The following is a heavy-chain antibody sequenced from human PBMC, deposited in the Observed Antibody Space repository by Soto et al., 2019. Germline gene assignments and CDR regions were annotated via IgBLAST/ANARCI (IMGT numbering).Heavy chain of an antibody. D-gene: IGHD1-7*01. J-gene: IGHJ6*02. CDR2: IIPIFGTA. V-gene: IGHV1-69*13. CDR3: ATIQVTGTTDYYYYGMDV. CDR1: GGTFSSYA. Sequence: SVKVSCKASGGTFSSYAISWVRQAPGQGLEWMGGIIPIFGTANYAQKFQGRVTITADESTSTAYMELSSLRSEDTAVYYCATIQVTGTTDYYYYGMDVWGQGTTVTVSS.